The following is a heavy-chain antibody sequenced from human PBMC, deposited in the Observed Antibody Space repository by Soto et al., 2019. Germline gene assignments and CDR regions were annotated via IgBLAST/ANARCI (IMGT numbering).Heavy chain of an antibody. CDR1: GYPSADFG. J-gene: IGHJ5*01. CDR3: VRDQKYFRVNGNWFDS. CDR2: VSGNNGAS. V-gene: IGHV1-18*04. D-gene: IGHD2-2*01. Sequence: GASVKGSFKASGYPSADFGISWVRQAPGQGLEWMGWVSGNNGASNPAPKVQGRITMTLDTSTGVSYMALRSLRSDDTAIYYCVRDQKYFRVNGNWFDSWGQGTMVTVSS.